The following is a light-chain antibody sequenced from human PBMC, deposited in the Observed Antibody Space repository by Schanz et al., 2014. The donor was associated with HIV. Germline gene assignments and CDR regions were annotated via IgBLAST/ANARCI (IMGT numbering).Light chain of an antibody. J-gene: IGLJ2*01. CDR3: SSYTTSSTLV. CDR1: SSDVGVYNY. CDR2: DVN. Sequence: QSALTQPASVSGSPGQSITISCTGTSSDVGVYNYVSWYQQHPGKAPKLMVYDVNNRPSGVSNRFSGSKSGNTASLTISGLQADDEADYYCSSYTTSSTLVLGGGTKLTVL. V-gene: IGLV2-14*03.